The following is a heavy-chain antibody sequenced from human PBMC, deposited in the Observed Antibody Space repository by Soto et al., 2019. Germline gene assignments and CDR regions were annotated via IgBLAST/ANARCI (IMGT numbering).Heavy chain of an antibody. CDR2: IWYDGSTT. CDR3: VRGSGGATWRGGMYLDY. J-gene: IGHJ4*02. CDR1: GFTFTSYG. Sequence: QVQLVESGGGVVQPGRSLRLSCAASGFTFTSYGMHWVRQAPGKGLEWVAVIWYDGSTTYYADSVKGRFTISRDNSKNTLLLQMNSLRAADTAVYYCVRGSGGATWRGGMYLDYWGQGILVTVSS. V-gene: IGHV3-33*01. D-gene: IGHD1-26*01.